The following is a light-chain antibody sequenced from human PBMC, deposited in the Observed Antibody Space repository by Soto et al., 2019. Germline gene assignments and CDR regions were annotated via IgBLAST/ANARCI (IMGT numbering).Light chain of an antibody. J-gene: IGLJ1*01. CDR3: QSYDSSLSGYV. V-gene: IGLV1-40*01. Sequence: QSLLTHPPSFSGAPGQRVTLSCTGSSSNIGAGYDVHWYQQLPGTAPKLVIYGNSNRPSGVPDRFSGSKSGTSASLAITGLQAEDEADYYCQSYDSSLSGYVFGTGTKVTVL. CDR1: SSNIGAGYD. CDR2: GNS.